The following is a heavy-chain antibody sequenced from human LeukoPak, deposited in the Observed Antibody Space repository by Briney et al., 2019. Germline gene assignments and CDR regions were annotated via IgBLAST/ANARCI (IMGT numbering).Heavy chain of an antibody. V-gene: IGHV3-7*01. CDR3: ARDRTYYDYVWGSYRWSYTDY. J-gene: IGHJ4*02. D-gene: IGHD3-16*02. Sequence: GGSLRLSWAASGFTFSSYWMSWVRQAQGKGLEWVAHIKQEGSEKYYVDSVKGRFTISRDNAKNSLYLQMTSLRAEDTAVYYCARDRTYYDYVWGSYRWSYTDYWGQGTLVTVSS. CDR2: IKQEGSEK. CDR1: GFTFSSYW.